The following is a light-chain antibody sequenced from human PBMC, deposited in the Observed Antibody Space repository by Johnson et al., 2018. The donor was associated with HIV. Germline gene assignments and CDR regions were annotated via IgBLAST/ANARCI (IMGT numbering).Light chain of an antibody. V-gene: IGLV1-44*01. CDR1: SSNIGSNT. Sequence: QPVLTQPPSASGTPGQRVTISCSGSSSNIGSNTVNWYQQLPGTAPKLLIYRNNQRPSGVPDRFSGSKSGTSASLAISGLQAEDEADYYCAPWDDSLNGFYVVGTGTKVTVL. J-gene: IGLJ1*01. CDR3: APWDDSLNGFYV. CDR2: RNN.